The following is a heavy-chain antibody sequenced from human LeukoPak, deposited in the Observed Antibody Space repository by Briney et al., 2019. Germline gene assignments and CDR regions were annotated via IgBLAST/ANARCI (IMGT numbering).Heavy chain of an antibody. V-gene: IGHV4-61*10. CDR3: ARSSEGRYYYDSSGFSYYYYYMDV. CDR1: GGSISSSSYY. D-gene: IGHD3-22*01. Sequence: PSETLSLTCTVSGGSISSSSYYWGWIRQSAGKGLEWIGYIYYSGSTNYNPSLKSRVTISVDTSKNQFSLKLSSVTAADTAVYYCARSSEGRYYYDSSGFSYYYYYMDVWGKGTTVTISS. J-gene: IGHJ6*03. CDR2: IYYSGST.